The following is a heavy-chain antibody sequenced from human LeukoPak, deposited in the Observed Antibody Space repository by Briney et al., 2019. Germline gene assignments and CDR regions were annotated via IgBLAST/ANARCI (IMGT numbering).Heavy chain of an antibody. J-gene: IGHJ4*02. Sequence: GGSLRLPYVVSGITVSNYDMSWVRQAPGKGLEWVSGIRESGGGTNYADSVKGRFTISRDNSMNTVYLQMNSLRAEDTAVYFCAKRGIVIRGVLIMGFHKAAYYFDYWGQGILVTVSS. V-gene: IGHV3-23*01. D-gene: IGHD3-10*01. CDR2: IRESGGGT. CDR1: GITVSNYD. CDR3: AKRGIVIRGVLIMGFHKAAYYFDY.